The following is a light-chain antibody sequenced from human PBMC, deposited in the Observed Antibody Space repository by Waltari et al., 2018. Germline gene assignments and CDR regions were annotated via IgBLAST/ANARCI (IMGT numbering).Light chain of an antibody. CDR1: VLEKKY. CDR2: KNS. Sequence: SYELTQPSSVSVSPGQTARITCSGDVLEKKYARWFQQRPGQAPVVVIYKNSERPSGIPGRFSGSSSGTTVTLTISGAQVEDEADYYCYSAADNNRVFGGGTKLTVL. V-gene: IGLV3-27*01. J-gene: IGLJ3*02. CDR3: YSAADNNRV.